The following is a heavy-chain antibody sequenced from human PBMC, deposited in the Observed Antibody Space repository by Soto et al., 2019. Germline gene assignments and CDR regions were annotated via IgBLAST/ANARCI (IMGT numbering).Heavy chain of an antibody. CDR2: ISSSSRDI. CDR3: ARSNYGDFVFYFDY. D-gene: IGHD4-17*01. J-gene: IGHJ4*02. V-gene: IGHV3-21*01. CDR1: GFTFSSYS. Sequence: EVLLVESGGGLVQPGGSLRLSCAASGFTFSSYSMNWVRQAPGKGLEWVSSISSSSRDIYYADSVKGRFTISRDNAENSLYLQMNSLRAEDTAVYFCARSNYGDFVFYFDYWGQGTLVTVSS.